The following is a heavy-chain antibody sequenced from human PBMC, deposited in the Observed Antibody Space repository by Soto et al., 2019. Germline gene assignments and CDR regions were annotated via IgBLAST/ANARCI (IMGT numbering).Heavy chain of an antibody. Sequence: EVLLVETGGALIQPGGSLRLSCAASGFDVSYNYMSWVRQAPGKGLEWHSIIHPDGATYYAGSVKGRFTISRDNSKNTVHLQMNDLRGDDTAVYYCGSIAVAEGFDPWGQGTLVTVSS. J-gene: IGHJ5*02. D-gene: IGHD6-19*01. CDR1: GFDVSYNY. CDR3: GSIAVAEGFDP. V-gene: IGHV3-53*02. CDR2: IHPDGAT.